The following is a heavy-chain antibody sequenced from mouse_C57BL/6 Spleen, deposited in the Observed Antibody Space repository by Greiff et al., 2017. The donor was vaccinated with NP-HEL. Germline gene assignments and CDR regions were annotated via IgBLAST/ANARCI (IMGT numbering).Heavy chain of an antibody. D-gene: IGHD1-1*01. Sequence: EVHLVESGGGLVKPGGSLKLSCAASGFTFSSYAMSWVRQTPEKRLEWVATISDGGSYTYYPDNVKGRFTISRDNAKNNLYLQMSHLKSEDTAMYYCARDHYYGSSLMDYWGQGTSVTVSS. J-gene: IGHJ4*01. V-gene: IGHV5-4*01. CDR1: GFTFSSYA. CDR3: ARDHYYGSSLMDY. CDR2: ISDGGSYT.